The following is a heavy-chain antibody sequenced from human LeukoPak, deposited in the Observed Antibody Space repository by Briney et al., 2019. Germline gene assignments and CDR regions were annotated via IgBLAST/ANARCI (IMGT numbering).Heavy chain of an antibody. CDR3: ARAEVRGVLGRYRNFDY. V-gene: IGHV1-69*04. J-gene: IGHJ4*02. CDR2: IIPILGIA. CDR1: GYTFTSYG. Sequence: EASVKVSCKASGYTFTSYGISWVRQAPGQGLEWMGRIIPILGIANYAQKFQGRVTITADKSTSTAYMELSSLRSEDTAVYYCARAEVRGVLGRYRNFDYWGQGTLVTVSS. D-gene: IGHD3-10*01.